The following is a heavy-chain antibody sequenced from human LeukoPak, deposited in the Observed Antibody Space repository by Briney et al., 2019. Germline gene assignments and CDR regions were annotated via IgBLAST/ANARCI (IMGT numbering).Heavy chain of an antibody. Sequence: GGSLTLSRAVCGFTFTSYAMIWVRQAPGKGLEWVSVISGSGGSTYYADSVRGRFTIARDNSKNTLYLQMNSLRAEDTAVYYCAKDAPLVNYDILTGFTWFDPWGQGTLVSVSS. CDR3: AKDAPLVNYDILTGFTWFDP. D-gene: IGHD3-9*01. CDR1: GFTFTSYA. CDR2: ISGSGGST. J-gene: IGHJ5*02. V-gene: IGHV3-23*01.